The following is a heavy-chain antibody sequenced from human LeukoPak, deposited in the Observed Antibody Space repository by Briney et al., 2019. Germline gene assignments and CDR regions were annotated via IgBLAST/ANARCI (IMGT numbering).Heavy chain of an antibody. CDR1: LGSFSGDY. CDR2: INHSGST. D-gene: IGHD3-10*01. Sequence: PPETPSPTRAVYLGSFSGDYRSGIRQPPGKGLEWIGEINHSGSTNYNPSLKSRVTISVDTSKNQFSLKLSSVTAADTAVYYGARMLKVRVRGVENPFGMDVWGQGAPLTLSS. CDR3: ARMLKVRVRGVENPFGMDV. V-gene: IGHV4-34*01. J-gene: IGHJ6*02.